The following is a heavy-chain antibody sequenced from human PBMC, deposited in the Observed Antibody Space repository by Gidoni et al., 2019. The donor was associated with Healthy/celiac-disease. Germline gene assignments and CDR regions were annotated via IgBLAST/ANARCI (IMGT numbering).Heavy chain of an antibody. CDR3: ARDGRLTTVTTDYYYGMDV. CDR1: WFTFSSNY. J-gene: IGHJ6*02. D-gene: IGHD4-17*01. Sequence: EVQLVESGGGLLQPGGSLRLSCAASWFTFSSNYMSWVRQAPGKGLEWVSVIYSGGSTYYADPVKGRFTISRDNSKNTLYLQMNSLRAEDTAVYYCARDGRLTTVTTDYYYGMDVWGQGTTVTVSS. V-gene: IGHV3-53*01. CDR2: IYSGGST.